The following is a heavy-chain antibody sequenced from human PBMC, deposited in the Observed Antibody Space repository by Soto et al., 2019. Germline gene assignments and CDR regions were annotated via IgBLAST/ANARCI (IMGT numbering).Heavy chain of an antibody. V-gene: IGHV4-59*08. Sequence: SETLSLTCTVSGGSISSYYWSWIRQPPGKGLEWIGYIYYSGSTNYNPSLKSRVTISVDTSKNQFSLKLSSVTAADTAVYYCARWPCSGGSCYSDYWGQGTLVTVSS. J-gene: IGHJ4*02. CDR3: ARWPCSGGSCYSDY. CDR1: GGSISSYY. CDR2: IYYSGST. D-gene: IGHD2-15*01.